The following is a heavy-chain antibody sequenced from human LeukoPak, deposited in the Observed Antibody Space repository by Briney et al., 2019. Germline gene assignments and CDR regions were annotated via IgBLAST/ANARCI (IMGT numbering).Heavy chain of an antibody. J-gene: IGHJ5*02. CDR1: GYSFTSYW. CDR3: ARSEYGSGSYYPPNWFDP. CDR2: IYPGDPDT. Sequence: GESLKISCKGSGYSFTSYWIGWVRQMPGKGLEWMGIIYPGDPDTRYSPSFQGQVTISADKSISTAYLQWSSLKASDTAMYYCARSEYGSGSYYPPNWFDPWGQGTLVTVSS. V-gene: IGHV5-51*01. D-gene: IGHD3-10*01.